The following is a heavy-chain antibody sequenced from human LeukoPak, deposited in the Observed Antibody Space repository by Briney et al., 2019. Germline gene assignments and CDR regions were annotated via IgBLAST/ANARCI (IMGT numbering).Heavy chain of an antibody. CDR3: ARDNSVRDEAWWFNP. CDR1: GYTFTGYW. CDR2: ISPSGGST. Sequence: GASVKLSCKAFGYTFTGYWMHWVRQAPGQGPEWMGVISPSGGSTIYAQKFKGRVTLTRDMSTSTDYLELSSMRSEDTAVYCCARDNSVRDEAWWFNPWGQGTLVTVSS. V-gene: IGHV1-46*01. D-gene: IGHD5-24*01. J-gene: IGHJ5*02.